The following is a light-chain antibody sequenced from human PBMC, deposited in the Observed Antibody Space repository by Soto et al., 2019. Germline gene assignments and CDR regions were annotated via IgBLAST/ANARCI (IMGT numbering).Light chain of an antibody. V-gene: IGKV3-15*01. CDR3: QQYNNWPPWT. CDR1: QSVSSN. Sequence: EIVMTQSPATLSVSPGERATLSCRASQSVSSNLAWYQQKPGQAPRLLIYGASTRATGIPARFSDSGSGTEFTLTISSLQSEDFAVYFCQQYNNWPPWTFGQVTKVDI. J-gene: IGKJ1*01. CDR2: GAS.